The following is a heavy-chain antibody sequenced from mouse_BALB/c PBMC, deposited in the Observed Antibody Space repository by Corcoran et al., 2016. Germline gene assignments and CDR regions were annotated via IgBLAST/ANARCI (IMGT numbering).Heavy chain of an antibody. CDR1: GYSFTGYY. CDR2: ISCYNGAT. CDR3: AIDHYDYDWFAY. V-gene: IGHV1S34*01. Sequence: LVKPGASVTISCKASGYSFTGYYMHWVKQSHGKSLEWIGYISCYNGATSYNQKFKGKATFTVDTSSSTAYMQFNSLTSEDSAVYYCAIDHYDYDWFAYWGQGTLVTVAA. D-gene: IGHD2-4*01. J-gene: IGHJ3*01.